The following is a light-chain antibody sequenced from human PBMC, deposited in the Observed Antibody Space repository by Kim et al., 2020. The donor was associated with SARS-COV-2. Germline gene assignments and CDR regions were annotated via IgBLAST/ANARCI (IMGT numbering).Light chain of an antibody. V-gene: IGKV3-20*01. CDR3: QQYGSSPLT. J-gene: IGKJ1*01. Sequence: EIVLTQSPGTLSLSPGERATLSCRASQSVPHNYLAWYQQKPGQAPRLLLYGASSRATGIPDRFSGSGSGTDVTLTISRLEPEDFAVYSCQQYGSSPLTFGQGTKVDIK. CDR1: QSVPHNY. CDR2: GAS.